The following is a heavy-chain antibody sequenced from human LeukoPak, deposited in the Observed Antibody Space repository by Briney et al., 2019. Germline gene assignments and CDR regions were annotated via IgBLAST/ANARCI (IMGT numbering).Heavy chain of an antibody. CDR3: ARGGLEPVDY. J-gene: IGHJ4*02. V-gene: IGHV3-74*01. CDR2: INPDESST. CDR1: GFTFSTYW. D-gene: IGHD1-1*01. Sequence: GGSLRLSCAASGFTFSTYWMHWVRQAPGKGLVWISRINPDESSTSYADSVKGRFTISRDNAKNTLYLQLNSLRDDDTAVYYCARGGLEPVDYWGQGTLVTVSS.